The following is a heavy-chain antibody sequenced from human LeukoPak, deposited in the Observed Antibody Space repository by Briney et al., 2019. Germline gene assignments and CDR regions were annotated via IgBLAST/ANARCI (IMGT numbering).Heavy chain of an antibody. CDR1: GFTFSSYD. Sequence: GGSLRLSCAASGFTFSSYDIHWVRQATGKVLEWVSGIGTAGEIYYPGSVKGRFTISRDNAKNSLYLQMNSLRAEDTAVYYCAREPYYYDSSGYISDYWGQGTLVTVSS. CDR2: IGTAGEI. D-gene: IGHD3-22*01. CDR3: AREPYYYDSSGYISDY. V-gene: IGHV3-13*01. J-gene: IGHJ4*02.